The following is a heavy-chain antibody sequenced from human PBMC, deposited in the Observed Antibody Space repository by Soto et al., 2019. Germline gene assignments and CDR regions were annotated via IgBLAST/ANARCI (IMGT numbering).Heavy chain of an antibody. D-gene: IGHD2-2*01. CDR3: ARGISTTRYYYYYGMDV. CDR1: GYTLTSYY. J-gene: IGHJ6*02. Sequence: ASVNVSCKPSGYTLTSYYFHWVRQAPGQGPEWMGIINPSGGITNDAQKFQDRVTMTSDTSTSTVYMELSSLRSEDTAVYYCARGISTTRYYYYYGMDVWGQGTTVTVSS. V-gene: IGHV1-46*01. CDR2: INPSGGIT.